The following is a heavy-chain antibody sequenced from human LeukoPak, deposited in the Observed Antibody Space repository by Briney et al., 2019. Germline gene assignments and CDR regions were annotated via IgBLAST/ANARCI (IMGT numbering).Heavy chain of an antibody. V-gene: IGHV3-64D*09. CDR3: VRGYSFGPYGMDV. CDR2: ISDSGGST. D-gene: IGHD2-15*01. J-gene: IGHJ6*02. CDR1: GFAFSSYA. Sequence: GGSLRLSCSASGFAFSSYAMHWVRQAPGKGLEYVSAISDSGGSTYYADSVKGRFTISRDNSKNTLYLQMSSLRAEDTAVYFCVRGYSFGPYGMDVWGQWTTVTVSS.